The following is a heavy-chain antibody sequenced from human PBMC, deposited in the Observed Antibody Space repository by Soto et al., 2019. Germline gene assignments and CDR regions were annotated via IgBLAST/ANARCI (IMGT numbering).Heavy chain of an antibody. J-gene: IGHJ4*02. CDR2: IYGGDTT. Sequence: PGGSLRLSCAVSGFTVSNIYMSWVRQAPGKALECVSVIYGGDTTYYADSVKGRFTVSRDDSKNTLYLQMNSLRAEDTAVYYCARATGADKEDYWGQGTLVTVSS. CDR3: ARATGADKEDY. CDR1: GFTVSNIY. V-gene: IGHV3-66*01. D-gene: IGHD3-10*01.